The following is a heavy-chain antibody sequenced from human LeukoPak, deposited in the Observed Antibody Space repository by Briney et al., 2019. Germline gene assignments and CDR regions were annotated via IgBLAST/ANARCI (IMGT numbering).Heavy chain of an antibody. CDR2: IYYSGST. D-gene: IGHD3-22*01. V-gene: IGHV4-39*07. J-gene: IGHJ4*02. CDR3: ARGGDYYYDSSGYYYD. Sequence: SETLSLTCTVSGGSISSSSYYWGWIRQPPGKGLEWIGSIYYSGSTYYNPSLKSRVTISVDTSKNQFSLKLSSVTAADTAVYYCARGGDYYYDSSGYYYDWGQGTLVTVSS. CDR1: GGSISSSSYY.